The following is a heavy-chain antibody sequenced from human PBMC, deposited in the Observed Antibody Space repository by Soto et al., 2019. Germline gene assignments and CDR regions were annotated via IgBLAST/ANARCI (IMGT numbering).Heavy chain of an antibody. Sequence: ETLSLTCTVSGGSISSYYWSWIRQPPGKGLEWIGYIYYSGSTNYNPSLKSRVTISVDTSKNQFSLKLSSVTAADTAVYYCARGKQLANWGQGTLVTVSS. CDR1: GGSISSYY. V-gene: IGHV4-59*01. D-gene: IGHD6-13*01. CDR2: IYYSGST. CDR3: ARGKQLAN. J-gene: IGHJ4*02.